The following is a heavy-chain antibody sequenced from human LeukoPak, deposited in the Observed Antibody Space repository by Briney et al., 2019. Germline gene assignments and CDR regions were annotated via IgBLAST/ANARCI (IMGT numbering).Heavy chain of an antibody. J-gene: IGHJ2*01. CDR2: IYPGDSDT. CDR1: GYSFTSYW. D-gene: IGHD6-13*01. CDR3: ARRLAAAGGALDL. Sequence: GASLKISCKGSGYSFTSYWIGWVRQMPGKGLEWMGIIYPGDSDTRYSPSFQGQVTISADKSISTAYLQWSSLKASDTAMYYCARRLAAAGGALDLWGRGTLVTVSS. V-gene: IGHV5-51*01.